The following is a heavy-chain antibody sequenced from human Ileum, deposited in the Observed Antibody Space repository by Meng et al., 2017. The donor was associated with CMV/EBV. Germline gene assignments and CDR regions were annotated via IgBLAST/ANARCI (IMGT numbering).Heavy chain of an antibody. J-gene: IGHJ5*02. Sequence: SGCPFSSYSRNWVRQAPGKGLEWVSSISSSSSYIYYADSVKGRFTISRDNAKNSLYLQMNSLRAEDTAVYYCARDRAPVVVIASFDPWGQGTLVTVSS. D-gene: IGHD2-21*01. CDR1: GCPFSSYS. CDR3: ARDRAPVVVIASFDP. V-gene: IGHV3-21*01. CDR2: ISSSSSYI.